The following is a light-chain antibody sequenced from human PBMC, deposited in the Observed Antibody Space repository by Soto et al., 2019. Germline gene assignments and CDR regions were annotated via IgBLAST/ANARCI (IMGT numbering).Light chain of an antibody. Sequence: QSVLTQPPSASGSPGQSVTISCTGTSSDVGGYNYVSWYQQHPGKAPKVILYAVNKWPSGVPDRFSGSKSGNTASLTVSGLQTEDEADYYCSSYSGSNNLVFGSGTKLTVL. CDR2: AVN. V-gene: IGLV2-8*01. J-gene: IGLJ1*01. CDR1: SSDVGGYNY. CDR3: SSYSGSNNLV.